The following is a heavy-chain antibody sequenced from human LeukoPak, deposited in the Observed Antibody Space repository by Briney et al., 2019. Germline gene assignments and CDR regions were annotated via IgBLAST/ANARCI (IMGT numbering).Heavy chain of an antibody. Sequence: QAGGSLRLSCAASGFTVSSNYMSWVRQAPGKGLEWVSVIYSGGSTYYADSVKGRFTISRGNSKNTLYLQMNNLRAEDTAVYYCASSGLRYSASRWGQGTLVTVSS. V-gene: IGHV3-66*02. CDR2: IYSGGST. D-gene: IGHD3-9*01. J-gene: IGHJ4*02. CDR1: GFTVSSNY. CDR3: ASSGLRYSASR.